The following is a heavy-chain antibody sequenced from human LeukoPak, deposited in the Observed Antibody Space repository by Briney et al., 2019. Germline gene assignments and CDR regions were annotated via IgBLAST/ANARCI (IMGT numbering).Heavy chain of an antibody. CDR1: GYIFTHYW. CDR3: ARQSRDGSKTRGYYFDY. V-gene: IGHV5-51*01. CDR2: IYPADSDT. J-gene: IGHJ4*02. D-gene: IGHD3-10*01. Sequence: GESLKISCQVSGYIFTHYWIGWVRQLPGKGLESMGIIYPADSDTTYSPSFQGQVTISADKSISTVYLQWSSLKASDTAMYYCARQSRDGSKTRGYYFDYWGQGTLVTVSS.